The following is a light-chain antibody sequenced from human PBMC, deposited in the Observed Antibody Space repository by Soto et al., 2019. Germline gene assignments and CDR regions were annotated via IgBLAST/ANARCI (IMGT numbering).Light chain of an antibody. J-gene: IGLJ3*02. CDR2: GNS. CDR3: QSYDSSLSGWV. Sequence: QSVLTQPPSVSGAPGQRVTISCTGSSSNIGAGYDVHWYQQLPGTAPKLPIYGNSNRPSGVPDRFSGSKSGTSASLAITGLRAEDESDYYCQSYDSSLSGWVLGGGTKLTVL. V-gene: IGLV1-40*01. CDR1: SSNIGAGYD.